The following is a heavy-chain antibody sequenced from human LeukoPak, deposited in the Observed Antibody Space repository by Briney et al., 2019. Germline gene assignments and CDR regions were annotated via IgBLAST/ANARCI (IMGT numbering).Heavy chain of an antibody. V-gene: IGHV3-23*01. CDR3: AKPKHQLPYPPLDY. D-gene: IGHD2-2*02. Sequence: GSLRLSCTASAISFSSYAMTWLRQAPGKGLEWVSGIHGSGGVTYYADSVKGRFTISRDNSKKTLYLQMNSLRVDDTAVYYCAKPKHQLPYPPLDYWGQGTLVTVSS. J-gene: IGHJ4*02. CDR1: AISFSSYA. CDR2: IHGSGGVT.